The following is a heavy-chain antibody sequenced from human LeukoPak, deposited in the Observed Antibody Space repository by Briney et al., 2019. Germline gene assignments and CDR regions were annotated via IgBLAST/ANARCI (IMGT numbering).Heavy chain of an antibody. J-gene: IGHJ3*02. Sequence: GGSLRLSCAASGFTFSSYSMNWVRQAPGKGLEWVSSISSSSSYIYYADSVKGRFTISRDNAKNSLYLQMNSLRAEDTAVYYCAGGKRGDCYQDAFDIWGQGTMVTVSS. V-gene: IGHV3-21*01. CDR3: AGGKRGDCYQDAFDI. CDR1: GFTFSSYS. CDR2: ISSSSSYI. D-gene: IGHD2-21*02.